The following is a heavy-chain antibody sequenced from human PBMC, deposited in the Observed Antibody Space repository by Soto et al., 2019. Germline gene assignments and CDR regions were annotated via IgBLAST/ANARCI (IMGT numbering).Heavy chain of an antibody. J-gene: IGHJ6*02. D-gene: IGHD2-2*01. V-gene: IGHV1-2*02. CDR1: GYTFTGYY. Sequence: ASVEVSCKASGYTFTGYYMHWVRQAPGQGLEWMGWINPNSGGTNYAQKFQGRVTMTRDTSISTAYMELSRLRSDDTAVYYCAREGPDXYCSSTSCYHLYYGMDVWGQGTTVTVSS. CDR3: AREGPDXYCSSTSCYHLYYGMDV. CDR2: INPNSGGT.